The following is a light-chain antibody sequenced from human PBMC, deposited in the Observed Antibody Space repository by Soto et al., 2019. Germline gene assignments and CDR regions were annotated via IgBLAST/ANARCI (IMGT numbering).Light chain of an antibody. CDR3: QHYNTRSIA. CDR1: ENIFKY. CDR2: AAS. Sequence: DIQMIQSPATLSASVGDRIIITCRDSENIFKYVAWYQQTSGSAPNLLIYAASDLESGVPSRFSGSGSGTEFSLTIDNLQPNDSATYYCQHYNTRSIAFGGGTKVDVK. J-gene: IGKJ4*01. V-gene: IGKV1-5*01.